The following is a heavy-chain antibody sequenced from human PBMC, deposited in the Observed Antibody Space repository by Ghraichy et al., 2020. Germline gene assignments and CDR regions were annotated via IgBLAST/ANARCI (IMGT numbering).Heavy chain of an antibody. J-gene: IGHJ5*02. CDR2: IYSTGNT. Sequence: SCAASGFTVSSSFISWVRQAPGKGLEWVSVIYSTGNTYYADSVKGRFTISRDNSKNTVYLQMNSLRVEDTAVYYCARDRPHPPTWGQGTLVTVSS. CDR1: GFTVSSSF. V-gene: IGHV3-66*03. CDR3: ARDRPHPPT.